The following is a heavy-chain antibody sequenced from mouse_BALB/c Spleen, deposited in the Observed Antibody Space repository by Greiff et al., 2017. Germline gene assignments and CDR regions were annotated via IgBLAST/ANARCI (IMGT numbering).Heavy chain of an antibody. D-gene: IGHD2-10*02. V-gene: IGHV2-2*02. CDR1: GFSLTSYG. CDR2: IWSGGST. CDR3: ARNREYGKRFMAMDY. J-gene: IGHJ4*01. Sequence: QVQLKESGPGLVQPSQSLSITCTVSGFSLTSYGVHWVRQSPGKGLEWLGVIWSGGSTDYNAAFISRLSISKDNSKSQVFFKMNSLQANDTAIYYCARNREYGKRFMAMDYWGQGTSVTVSS.